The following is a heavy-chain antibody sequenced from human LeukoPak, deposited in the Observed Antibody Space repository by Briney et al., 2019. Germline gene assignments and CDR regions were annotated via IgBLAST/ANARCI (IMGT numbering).Heavy chain of an antibody. V-gene: IGHV3-23*01. CDR3: AKDLKGTMDYVYDY. J-gene: IGHJ4*02. D-gene: IGHD1/OR15-1a*01. Sequence: GGSLRLSCAASGFTFSSYAMSWVRQAPGKGLEWVSAISGSGGSTYYADSVRGRFTISRDNSKNTLYLQMNSLRAEDTAVYYCAKDLKGTMDYVYDYWGQGTLVTVSS. CDR2: ISGSGGST. CDR1: GFTFSSYA.